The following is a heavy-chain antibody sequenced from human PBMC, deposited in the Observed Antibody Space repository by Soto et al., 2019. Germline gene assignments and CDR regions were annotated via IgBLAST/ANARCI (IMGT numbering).Heavy chain of an antibody. V-gene: IGHV4-59*01. Sequence: SETLSLTCTVSGGSISSYYWSWIRQPPGKGLEWIGYIYYSGSTNYNPSLKSRVTISVDTSKNQFSLKLSSVTAADTAVYYFAREPRRGGSYYYYGMDVWGQGTTVTVSS. CDR2: IYYSGST. J-gene: IGHJ6*02. D-gene: IGHD2-15*01. CDR1: GGSISSYY. CDR3: AREPRRGGSYYYYGMDV.